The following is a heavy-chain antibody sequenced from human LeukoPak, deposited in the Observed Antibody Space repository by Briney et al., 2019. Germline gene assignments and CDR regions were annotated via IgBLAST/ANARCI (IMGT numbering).Heavy chain of an antibody. CDR2: MSSVGNTI. CDR3: ASLLPGYSYQIYDILTGYYNAQRDY. Sequence: GGSLRLSCAASGFTFSSYEMNWVRQAPGNGLGGVSYMSSVGNTIYYADSVKGRFTISRENAKNSLYLQMNSLRAEDTAVYYCASLLPGYSYQIYDILTGYYNAQRDYWGQGTLVTVSS. D-gene: IGHD3-9*01. CDR1: GFTFSSYE. J-gene: IGHJ4*02. V-gene: IGHV3-48*03.